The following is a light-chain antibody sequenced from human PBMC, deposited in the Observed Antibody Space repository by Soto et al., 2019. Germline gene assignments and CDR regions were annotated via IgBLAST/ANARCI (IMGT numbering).Light chain of an antibody. CDR2: GAS. Sequence: EIVLTQSPGTLSLSPGERATLSCRASQSVSSRFLAWYQQNAGQAPKVLIYGASTRATGIPDRFSGSGSGTDFTLTISRLEPEDFAVYYCQQYESSRTFGQGTKVEMK. V-gene: IGKV3-20*01. CDR1: QSVSSRF. J-gene: IGKJ1*01. CDR3: QQYESSRT.